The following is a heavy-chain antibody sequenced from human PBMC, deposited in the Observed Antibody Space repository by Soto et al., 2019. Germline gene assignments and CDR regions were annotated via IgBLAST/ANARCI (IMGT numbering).Heavy chain of an antibody. D-gene: IGHD2-15*01. CDR1: GYTFTTYD. CDR2: VNPSGGST. CDR3: AREGNCSDGICYSEYFQR. V-gene: IGHV1-46*01. J-gene: IGHJ1*01. Sequence: ASVKVSCKASGYTFTTYDINWVRQAPGQGLEWMGVVNPSGGSTNYAQKFQGRITMTRDTSTSTVYMDLSSLASEDTAVYYCAREGNCSDGICYSEYFQRWGQGTLVTVSS.